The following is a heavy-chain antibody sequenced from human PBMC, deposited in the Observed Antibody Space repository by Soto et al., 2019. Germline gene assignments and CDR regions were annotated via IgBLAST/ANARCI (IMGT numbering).Heavy chain of an antibody. V-gene: IGHV4-59*01. D-gene: IGHD2-2*01. J-gene: IGHJ4*02. CDR2: IYYSGST. Sequence: QVQLQESGPGLVKPSETLSLTCTVSGDSISGYYWSWIRQPPGKGLEWIGYIYYSGSTNYNPSLKSRVTMSVDTAKNQFSLQLTSVTAADTAVYFCAKYRRTDAEGHTFDYWGQGALVTVSS. CDR1: GDSISGYY. CDR3: AKYRRTDAEGHTFDY.